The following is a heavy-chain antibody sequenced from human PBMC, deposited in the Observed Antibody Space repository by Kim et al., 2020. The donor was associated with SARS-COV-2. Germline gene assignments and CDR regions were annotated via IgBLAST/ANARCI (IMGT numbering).Heavy chain of an antibody. CDR1: GFTFSSYA. CDR2: ISYDGSNK. CDR3: ARVLHTSYYYYYGMDV. Sequence: GGSLRLSCAASGFTFSSYAMHWVRQAPGKGLEWVAVISYDGSNKYYADSVKGRFTISRDNSKNTLYLQMNSLRAEDTAVYYCARVLHTSYYYYYGMDVWGQGTTVTVSS. J-gene: IGHJ6*02. V-gene: IGHV3-30-3*01.